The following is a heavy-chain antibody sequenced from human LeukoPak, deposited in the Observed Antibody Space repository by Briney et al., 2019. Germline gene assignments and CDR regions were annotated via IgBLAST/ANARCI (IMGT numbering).Heavy chain of an antibody. V-gene: IGHV3-48*03. Sequence: GGSLRLSCAASGFTFSDFEMNWVRQVPGKGLEWVSHIDGGGGSIFYADSVKGRFTVSRGNAKNSLYLQMNSLRVEDTAIYYCARELLLCGGDCNDYWGQGTLVTVSS. CDR2: IDGGGGSI. CDR3: ARELLLCGGDCNDY. J-gene: IGHJ4*02. CDR1: GFTFSDFE. D-gene: IGHD2-21*02.